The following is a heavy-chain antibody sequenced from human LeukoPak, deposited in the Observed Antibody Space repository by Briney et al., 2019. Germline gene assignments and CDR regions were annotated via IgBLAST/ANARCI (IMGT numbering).Heavy chain of an antibody. D-gene: IGHD3-10*01. CDR1: GGSISSSSYY. V-gene: IGHV4-39*07. J-gene: IGHJ6*03. Sequence: SETLSLTCTVSGGSISSSSYYWGWIRQPPGKGLEWIGRIYYSGSTYYNPSLKSRVTISVDTSKNQFSLKLSSVTAADTAVYYCAREYYYGSGSYFSYYYYYYMDVWGKGTTVTVSS. CDR2: IYYSGST. CDR3: AREYYYGSGSYFSYYYYYYMDV.